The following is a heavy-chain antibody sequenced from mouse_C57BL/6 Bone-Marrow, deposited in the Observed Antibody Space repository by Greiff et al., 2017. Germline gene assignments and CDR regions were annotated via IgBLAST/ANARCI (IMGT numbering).Heavy chain of an antibody. J-gene: IGHJ1*03. CDR3: TRYPYYYGSRGDWYFDV. V-gene: IGHV1-15*01. D-gene: IGHD1-1*01. Sequence: QVQLQQSGAELVRPGASVTLSCKASGYTFTDYEMHWVKQTPVHGLEWIGAIDPETGGTAYNQKFKGKAILTADKSSSTAYMELRSLTSEDSAVYYCTRYPYYYGSRGDWYFDVWGTGTTVTVSS. CDR1: GYTFTDYE. CDR2: IDPETGGT.